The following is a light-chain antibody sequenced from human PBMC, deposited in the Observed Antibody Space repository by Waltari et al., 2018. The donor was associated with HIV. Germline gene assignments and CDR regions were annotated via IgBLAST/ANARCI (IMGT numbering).Light chain of an antibody. CDR3: QQRSNWLS. CDR1: RSVGTY. CDR2: DSS. V-gene: IGKV3-11*01. Sequence: EVVLTQSPATLSLSPGASATLPCWASRSVGTYLAWYQHKPGQAPRLLIYDSSNRATGIPARFSGSGSGTDFTLTISSLEPEDSGVYYCQQRSNWLSFGGGTKVEIK. J-gene: IGKJ4*01.